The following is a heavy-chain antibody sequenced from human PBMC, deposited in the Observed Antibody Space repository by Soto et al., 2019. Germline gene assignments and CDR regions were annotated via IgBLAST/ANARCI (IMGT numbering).Heavy chain of an antibody. CDR3: GREAGDYEWCFDL. V-gene: IGHV1-18*01. Sequence: VQLVQSGAEVKEPGASVKVSCKTSGYTFTSRGIYWVRQAPGQGLEWMGWISPYNGNTNYAQSLQGRVTLSTDTSTSTAYMELRSLRSDDTAVYYCGREAGDYEWCFDLGGRGTPVTVSS. J-gene: IGHJ2*01. CDR1: GYTFTSRG. D-gene: IGHD4-17*01. CDR2: ISPYNGNT.